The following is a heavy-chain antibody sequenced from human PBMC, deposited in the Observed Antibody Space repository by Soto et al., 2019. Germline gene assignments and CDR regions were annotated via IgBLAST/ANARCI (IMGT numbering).Heavy chain of an antibody. CDR2: IIPLFGTA. Sequence: QVQMVQSGAEVKKPGSSVKVSCKASGGTFSSYAISWVRQAPGPGLELMGGIIPLFGTANYAQKCQGRVTITADESTGTAKMVRSSLRSEDTAVSYCERGVQGPGVVTGILGLYFDLCVRGTLVTVSS. J-gene: IGHJ2*01. D-gene: IGHD2-21*02. V-gene: IGHV1-69*01. CDR3: ERGVQGPGVVTGILGLYFDL. CDR1: GGTFSSYA.